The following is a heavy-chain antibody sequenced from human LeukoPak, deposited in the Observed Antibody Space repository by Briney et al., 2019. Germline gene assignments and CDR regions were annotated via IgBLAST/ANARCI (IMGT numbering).Heavy chain of an antibody. CDR1: GGSISSYY. J-gene: IGHJ4*02. D-gene: IGHD3-22*01. V-gene: IGHV4-59*01. CDR3: ARGGLYYDSSGYYDY. CDR2: IYYSGST. Sequence: SETLSLTCTVSGGSISSYYWSWIRQPPGKGLEWIGYIYYSGSTNYNPSLKSRVTISVDTSENQFSLKLSSVTAADTAVYYCARGGLYYDSSGYYDYWGQGTLVTVSS.